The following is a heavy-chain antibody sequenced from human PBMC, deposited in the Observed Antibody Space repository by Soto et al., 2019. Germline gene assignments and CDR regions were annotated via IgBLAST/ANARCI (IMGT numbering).Heavy chain of an antibody. D-gene: IGHD3-3*01. V-gene: IGHV3-66*01. J-gene: IGHJ4*02. CDR2: LYTGGST. CDR3: ARDGVFGVVTFDY. Sequence: GESLKISCAASGFTVSSNYMSWVRQAPGKGLEWVSVLYTGGSTYYAASVKGRFTISRDNSKNTLYLQMNSLRAEDTAVYYCARDGVFGVVTFDYWGQGTLVTASS. CDR1: GFTVSSNY.